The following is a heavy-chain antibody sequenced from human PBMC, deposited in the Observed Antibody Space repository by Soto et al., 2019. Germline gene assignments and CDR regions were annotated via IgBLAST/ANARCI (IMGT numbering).Heavy chain of an antibody. Sequence: QVQLVESGGGVVQPGRSLRLSCAASGFTFSSYGMHWVRQAPGKGLERVAVISYDGSNKYYADSVKGRFTISGDNSKNTLYLKMNSLRAEDTAVYYCAKVIYYSNDLWYYYYYYGMDVWCQGTTVTVTS. D-gene: IGHD4-4*01. CDR3: AKVIYYSNDLWYYYYYYGMDV. J-gene: IGHJ6*02. CDR2: ISYDGSNK. CDR1: GFTFSSYG. V-gene: IGHV3-30*18.